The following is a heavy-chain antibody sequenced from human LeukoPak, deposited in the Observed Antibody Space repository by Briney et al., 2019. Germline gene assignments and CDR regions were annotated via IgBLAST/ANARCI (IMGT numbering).Heavy chain of an antibody. CDR1: GFTFSSYA. Sequence: GGSLRLSCAASGFTFSSYAMHWVRQAPGMGLEWVAVISYDGSNKYYADSVKGRFTISRENSKNTLYLQMNSLRAEDTAVYYCAKVVVVPAAILKIPEDAFDIWGQGTMVTVSS. CDR2: ISYDGSNK. V-gene: IGHV3-30*18. J-gene: IGHJ3*02. CDR3: AKVVVVPAAILKIPEDAFDI. D-gene: IGHD2-2*01.